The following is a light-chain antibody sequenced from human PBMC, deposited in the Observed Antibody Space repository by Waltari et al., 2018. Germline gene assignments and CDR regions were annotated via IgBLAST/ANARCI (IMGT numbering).Light chain of an antibody. Sequence: QSALTQPPSASGSPGQSVTISCTGTSSDVGRFVYVPWYQQHPGPTPKLVIYNVRQRPSGVPDRFSGSKSGNTASLAVSGLQADDEADYYCSSYTGSGIVFGGGTKLTVL. V-gene: IGLV2-8*01. CDR1: SSDVGRFVY. CDR2: NVR. CDR3: SSYTGSGIV. J-gene: IGLJ2*01.